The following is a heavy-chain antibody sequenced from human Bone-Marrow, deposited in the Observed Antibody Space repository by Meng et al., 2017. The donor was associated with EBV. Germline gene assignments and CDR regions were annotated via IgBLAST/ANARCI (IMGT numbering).Heavy chain of an antibody. Sequence: QVLLSQWGAGLLMPPETLSSTCPCYGRSFIGYYWSWIRQPPGTGLPWIGEINHSGSTNYNPSLKSRVTISVDTSKNQFSLKLSSVTAADTAVYYCARGQSDYYGSLNKRTDYWGQGTLVTVSS. D-gene: IGHD3-10*01. V-gene: IGHV4-34*01. CDR2: INHSGST. CDR1: GRSFIGYY. CDR3: ARGQSDYYGSLNKRTDY. J-gene: IGHJ4*02.